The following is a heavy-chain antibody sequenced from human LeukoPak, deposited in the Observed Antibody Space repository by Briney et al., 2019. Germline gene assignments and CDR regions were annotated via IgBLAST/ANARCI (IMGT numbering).Heavy chain of an antibody. J-gene: IGHJ5*02. CDR1: GYTFTSYG. D-gene: IGHD6-19*01. V-gene: IGHV1-2*02. Sequence: ASVKVSCKASGYTFTSYGISWVRQAPGQGLEWMGWINPNSGGTNYAQKFQGRVTMTRDTSISTAYMELSRLRSDDTAVYYCARASSGWYANWFDPWGQGTLVTVSS. CDR3: ARASSGWYANWFDP. CDR2: INPNSGGT.